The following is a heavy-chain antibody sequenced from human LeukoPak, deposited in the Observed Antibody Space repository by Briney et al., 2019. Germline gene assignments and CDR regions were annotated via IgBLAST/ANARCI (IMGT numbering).Heavy chain of an antibody. D-gene: IGHD6-13*01. CDR3: ARGVAAAGTTLDY. Sequence: GGSLRLSCAASGFTVSSSYMTWVRQAPGKGLEWVSVIYSGGTTYYADSVKGRFTISRDNSKNTLYLQMNSLRAEDTAVYYCARGVAAAGTTLDYWGQGTLVTVSS. V-gene: IGHV3-66*01. CDR1: GFTVSSSY. CDR2: IYSGGTT. J-gene: IGHJ4*02.